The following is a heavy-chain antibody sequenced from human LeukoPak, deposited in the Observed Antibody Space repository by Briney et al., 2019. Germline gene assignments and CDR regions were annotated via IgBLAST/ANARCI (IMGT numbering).Heavy chain of an antibody. CDR3: ARDAESTTVTGDY. CDR1: GYTFTGYY. Sequence: ASVNVSCKASGYTFTGYYMHWVRQAPGQGLGWMGWINPNSGGTNYAQKFQGRVTMTRDTSFSTAYMELSRLRSDDTAVYYCARDAESTTVTGDYWGQGTLVTVSS. J-gene: IGHJ4*02. CDR2: INPNSGGT. D-gene: IGHD4-11*01. V-gene: IGHV1-2*02.